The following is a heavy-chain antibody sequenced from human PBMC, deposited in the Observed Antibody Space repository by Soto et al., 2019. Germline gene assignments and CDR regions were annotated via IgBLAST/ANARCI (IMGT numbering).Heavy chain of an antibody. CDR2: ITSSGSAI. Sequence: GGSLTLSCAASEVTFSDYYMSWIRQAPGKGLEWVAYITSSGSAIYYADSVKGRFTVSWDNAKKSLSLQMTSLRADDMAVYYCTRGHRQRRDIQHWGQGTLVTVSS. V-gene: IGHV3-11*01. D-gene: IGHD6-25*01. J-gene: IGHJ1*01. CDR1: EVTFSDYY. CDR3: TRGHRQRRDIQH.